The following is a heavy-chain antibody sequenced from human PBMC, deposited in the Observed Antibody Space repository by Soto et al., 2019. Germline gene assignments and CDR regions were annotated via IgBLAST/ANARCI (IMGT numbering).Heavy chain of an antibody. Sequence: QVQLQQWGAGLLKPSETLSLTCAVYGGSFSGYQWSWIRQTPGKGLEWIGGINDSGATNYNPSLIRRVTLWVDSPKKPASLRLSSVNTAHTAVYYCARGVILWFGELSRRGDYCYYMDVWGKGTTVTVPS. J-gene: IGHJ6*03. CDR2: INDSGAT. CDR1: GGSFSGYQ. CDR3: ARGVILWFGELSRRGDYCYYMDV. D-gene: IGHD3-10*01. V-gene: IGHV4-34*01.